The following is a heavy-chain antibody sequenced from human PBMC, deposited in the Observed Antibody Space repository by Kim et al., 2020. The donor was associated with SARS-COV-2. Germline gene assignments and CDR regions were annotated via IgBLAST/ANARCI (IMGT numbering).Heavy chain of an antibody. CDR3: ARLFATGTYRGILHY. J-gene: IGHJ4*02. V-gene: IGHV4-39*01. D-gene: IGHD3-10*01. Sequence: TPSLKPEVIISVDTSKNQFSLNLSAVTAADTAVYYCARLFATGTYRGILHYWGQGTLVTVSS.